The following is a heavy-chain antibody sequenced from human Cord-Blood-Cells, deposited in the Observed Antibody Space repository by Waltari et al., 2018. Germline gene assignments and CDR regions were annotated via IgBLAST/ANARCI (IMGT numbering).Heavy chain of an antibody. CDR1: GFTFSSYW. J-gene: IGHJ3*02. D-gene: IGHD3-3*01. CDR3: ARDLSDFWSGYYKDDASDI. V-gene: IGHV3-7*01. Sequence: EVQLVESGGGLVQPGGSLRLSCAASGFTFSSYWMSWVRQAPGKGLEWVANIKQDGSEKYYVDSVKGRFTISRDNAKNSLYLQMNSLRAEDTAVYYCARDLSDFWSGYYKDDASDIWGQGTMVTVSS. CDR2: IKQDGSEK.